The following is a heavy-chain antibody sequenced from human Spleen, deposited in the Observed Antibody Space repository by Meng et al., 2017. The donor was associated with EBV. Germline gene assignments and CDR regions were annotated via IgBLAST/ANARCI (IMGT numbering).Heavy chain of an antibody. CDR3: ARGGRYYYGSGSAFQVDWFDS. V-gene: IGHV4-34*01. CDR1: GGVFSAYS. CDR2: INHSGGT. D-gene: IGHD3-10*01. Sequence: LGLVLLKPSGPLSLTCSVYGGVFSAYSWAWIRQPPGRWLELMGEINHSGGTNYNPSLKSRVTISEDTSKNQFSLKLNSVTAADTAVYYCARGGRYYYGSGSAFQVDWFDSWGQGTLVTVSS. J-gene: IGHJ5*01.